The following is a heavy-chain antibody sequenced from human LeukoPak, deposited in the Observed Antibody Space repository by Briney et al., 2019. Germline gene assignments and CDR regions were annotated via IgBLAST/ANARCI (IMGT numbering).Heavy chain of an antibody. CDR3: ARGSRISMFGVPHMRGSFDI. D-gene: IGHD3-3*01. CDR1: GFTFSNYW. CDR2: INSDGSST. Sequence: PGGTLRLSCAASGFTFSNYWMNWVRQAPGKGLVWVSRINSDGSSTTYADSVKGRFTISRDNTKNTLYLQMNSLRAEDTAVYYCARGSRISMFGVPHMRGSFDIWGQGTMVTVSS. J-gene: IGHJ3*02. V-gene: IGHV3-74*01.